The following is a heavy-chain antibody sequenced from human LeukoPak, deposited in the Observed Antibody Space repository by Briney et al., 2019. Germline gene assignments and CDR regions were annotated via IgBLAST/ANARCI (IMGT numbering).Heavy chain of an antibody. CDR1: GFTFTSYW. V-gene: IGHV3-7*01. J-gene: IGHJ4*02. Sequence: GGSLRLSCAASGFTFTSYWMSWVRRAPGKGLEWVANIKQDGCERYYVGSVKGRFTISRDNAKNSLYLQMNSLRAEDTAVYYCAKDPQYYDILTGPFDYWGQGTLVTVSS. CDR3: AKDPQYYDILTGPFDY. CDR2: IKQDGCER. D-gene: IGHD3-9*01.